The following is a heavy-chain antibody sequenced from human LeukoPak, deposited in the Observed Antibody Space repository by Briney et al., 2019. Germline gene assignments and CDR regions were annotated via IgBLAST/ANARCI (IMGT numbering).Heavy chain of an antibody. D-gene: IGHD2-8*01. CDR3: ARLTRVYYFFDY. J-gene: IGHJ4*02. V-gene: IGHV3-66*01. CDR2: IYSRGTS. Sequence: GGSLRLSCAVSGFTVSSSYMGWVRRAPGEGLEWGSIIYSRGTSYYADSVKGRFTLSRDDSKNTAHLQMNGLRAEDTAVYYCARLTRVYYFFDYWGQGTLVTVSS. CDR1: GFTVSSSY.